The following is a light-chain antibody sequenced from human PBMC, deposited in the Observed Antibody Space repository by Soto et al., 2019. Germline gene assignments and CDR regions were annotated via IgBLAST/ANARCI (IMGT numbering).Light chain of an antibody. J-gene: IGKJ4*01. CDR2: DAS. V-gene: IGKV3-20*01. Sequence: EFVLTQSPGTLSLSPGERSTLSCRASQTVRNNYLAWYQQKPGQAPTLLIYDASSRATGIPDRFSGGGSGTDFTLPTSRLEPEDFAVYYCQQFSSYPLTFGGGTKVDI. CDR3: QQFSSYPLT. CDR1: QTVRNNY.